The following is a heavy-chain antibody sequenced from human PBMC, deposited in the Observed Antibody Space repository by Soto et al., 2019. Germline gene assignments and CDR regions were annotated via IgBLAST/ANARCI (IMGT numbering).Heavy chain of an antibody. CDR1: GFTFSSYA. CDR3: AKSPEWPNRYFDY. Sequence: PGGSLRLSCAASGFTFSSYAMVWVRQAPGKGLEWVSTITAKSGSTAYGDSVKGRFTISRDNSKSTLYLQMNSLRVEDTAAYYCAKSPEWPNRYFDYWGRGTLVTVSS. CDR2: ITAKSGST. V-gene: IGHV3-23*01. D-gene: IGHD3-3*01. J-gene: IGHJ4*02.